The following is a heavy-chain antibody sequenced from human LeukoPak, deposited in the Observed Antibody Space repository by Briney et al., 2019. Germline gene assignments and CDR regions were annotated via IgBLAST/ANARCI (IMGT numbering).Heavy chain of an antibody. V-gene: IGHV3-53*01. CDR3: TKDWSASY. J-gene: IGHJ4*02. CDR2: IYSGGST. CDR1: GFTVSSNY. Sequence: GGSLRLSCAASGFTVSSNYMSWVRQAPGKGLEWVSVIYSGGSTYYAGSVKGRFTISRDNSRNMLYLQVNNLRAEDTALYYCTKDWSASYWGQGTLVTVSS.